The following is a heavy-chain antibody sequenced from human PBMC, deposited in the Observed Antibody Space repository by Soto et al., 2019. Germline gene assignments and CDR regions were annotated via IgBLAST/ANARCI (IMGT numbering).Heavy chain of an antibody. D-gene: IGHD3-9*01. Sequence: QVQLVQSGAEVKKPGASVKVSCKASGYTFTSYGISWVRQAPGQGLEWMGWISAYNGNTNYAQKLQGRVTMTTEASTSTAYVELRSLRSDDTAVYYCARDIFTYVAFDPWGQGTLVTVSS. J-gene: IGHJ5*02. CDR3: ARDIFTYVAFDP. CDR1: GYTFTSYG. V-gene: IGHV1-18*01. CDR2: ISAYNGNT.